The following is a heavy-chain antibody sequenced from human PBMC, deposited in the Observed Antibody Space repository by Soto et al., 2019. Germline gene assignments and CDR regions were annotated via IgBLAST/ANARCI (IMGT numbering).Heavy chain of an antibody. D-gene: IGHD3-22*01. Sequence: SLTCTVSGGSISSGDYYWSWIRQPPGKGLEWIGYIYYSGSTYYNPSLKSRVTISVDTSKNQFSLKLSSVTAADTAVYYCARVQYYYDSSGYSPSFDYLGQGTLVTVSS. CDR3: ARVQYYYDSSGYSPSFDY. CDR1: GGSISSGDYY. V-gene: IGHV4-30-4*01. J-gene: IGHJ4*02. CDR2: IYYSGST.